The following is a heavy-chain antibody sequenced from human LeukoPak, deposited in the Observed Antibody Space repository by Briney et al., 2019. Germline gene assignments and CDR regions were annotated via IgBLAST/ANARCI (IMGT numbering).Heavy chain of an antibody. CDR3: ARSVRLGTIVGATAYFDY. D-gene: IGHD1-26*01. CDR1: GGTFSSYA. V-gene: IGHV1-69*05. Sequence: SVKVSCKASGGTFSSYAISWVRQAPGQGLEWMGGIIPIFGTANYAQKFQGRVTITTDESTSTAYMELSSLRSDDTAVYYCARSVRLGTIVGATAYFDYWGQGTLVTVSS. CDR2: IIPIFGTA. J-gene: IGHJ4*02.